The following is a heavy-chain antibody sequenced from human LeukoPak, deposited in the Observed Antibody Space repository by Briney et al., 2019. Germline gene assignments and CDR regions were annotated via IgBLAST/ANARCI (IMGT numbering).Heavy chain of an antibody. Sequence: GGSLRLSCAASGFTVSSNYMSWVRQAPGKGLEWVLVIYSGGSTYYADSVKGRFTISRDNSKNTLYLQMNSLRAEDTAVYYCAWNYYGSGSYYRTFDYWGQGTLVTVSS. V-gene: IGHV3-53*01. CDR1: GFTVSSNY. CDR2: IYSGGST. CDR3: AWNYYGSGSYYRTFDY. J-gene: IGHJ4*02. D-gene: IGHD3-10*01.